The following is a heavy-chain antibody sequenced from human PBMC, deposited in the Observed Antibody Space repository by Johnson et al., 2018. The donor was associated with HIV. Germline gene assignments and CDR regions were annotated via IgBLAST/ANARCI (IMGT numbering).Heavy chain of an antibody. Sequence: EVQLVESGGGVVRPGGSLRLSCAASGFTFDDYGMSWVRQAPGKGLEWVSGINWNGGSTGYADSVKGRFTISRDNAKNSLYLRMDSLRTEDTALYYCARATWSDDAFDIWGQGTMVTVSS. J-gene: IGHJ3*02. D-gene: IGHD2-8*01. V-gene: IGHV3-20*04. CDR2: INWNGGST. CDR1: GFTFDDYG. CDR3: ARATWSDDAFDI.